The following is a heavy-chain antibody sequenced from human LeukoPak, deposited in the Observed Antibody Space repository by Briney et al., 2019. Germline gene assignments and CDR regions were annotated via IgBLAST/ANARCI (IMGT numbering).Heavy chain of an antibody. CDR1: GFTFSK. Sequence: GGSLRLSCAASGFTFSKMNWVHQAPGKGLEWVSYISSSGSTIYYADSVKGRFTISRDNAKNSLYLQMNSLRAEDTAVYYCARDQAMVRGVITVDYWGQGTLVTVSS. V-gene: IGHV3-48*03. J-gene: IGHJ4*02. CDR2: ISSSGSTI. CDR3: ARDQAMVRGVITVDY. D-gene: IGHD3-10*01.